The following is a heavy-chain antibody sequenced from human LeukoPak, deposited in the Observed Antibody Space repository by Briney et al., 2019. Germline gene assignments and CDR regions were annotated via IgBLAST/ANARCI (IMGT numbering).Heavy chain of an antibody. CDR1: GFTFSSYS. Sequence: GGSLRLSCAASGFTFSSYSMNWVRQAPGKGLKWVSYISSSSSTIYYADSVKGRFTISRDNAKNSLYLQMNSLRAEDTAVYYCARDRAHYYDSSGYYGDFDYWGQGTLVTVSS. J-gene: IGHJ4*02. CDR3: ARDRAHYYDSSGYYGDFDY. D-gene: IGHD3-22*01. V-gene: IGHV3-48*01. CDR2: ISSSSSTI.